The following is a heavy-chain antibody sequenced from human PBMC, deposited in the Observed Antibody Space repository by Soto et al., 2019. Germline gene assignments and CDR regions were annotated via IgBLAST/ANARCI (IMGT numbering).Heavy chain of an antibody. CDR2: ILPLFGTG. CDR1: GGTFSSNA. V-gene: IGHV1-69*01. Sequence: QVQLVQSGAEVKKPGSSVRVSCKASGGTFSSNAISWVRQAPGQGLEWMGGILPLFGTGKYAQKFLGRVTVSADESTNTAYMERRDLRSDDTAGYYCARWSEEIGGVFDSWGQGTRVTVSS. CDR3: ARWSEEIGGVFDS. J-gene: IGHJ4*02. D-gene: IGHD3-16*01.